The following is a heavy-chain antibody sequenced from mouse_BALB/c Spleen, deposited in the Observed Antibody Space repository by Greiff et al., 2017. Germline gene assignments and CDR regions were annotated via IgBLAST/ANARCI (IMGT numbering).Heavy chain of an antibody. D-gene: IGHD6-1*01. CDR2: INPSTGYT. J-gene: IGHJ2*01. CDR1: GYTFTSYW. CDR3: ARNRLWGSSYCFDY. Sequence: QVHVKQSGAELAKPGASVKMSCKASGYTFTSYWMHWVKQRPGQGLEWIGNINPSTGYTEYNQKFKDKATLTADKSSSTAYMQLSSLTSEDSAVYDCARNRLWGSSYCFDYWGQGTTLTVSS. V-gene: IGHV1-7*01.